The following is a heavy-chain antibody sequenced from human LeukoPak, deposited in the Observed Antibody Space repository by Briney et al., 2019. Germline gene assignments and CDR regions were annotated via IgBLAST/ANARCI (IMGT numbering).Heavy chain of an antibody. Sequence: SETLSLTCTVSGGSISSYYWSWIRQPPGKGLEWIGRIYTSGSTNYNPSLKSRVTMSVDTSKNQFSLKLSSVTAADTAVYYCARDLIAAAGIVTWFDPWGQGTLVTVSS. CDR2: IYTSGST. D-gene: IGHD6-13*01. J-gene: IGHJ5*02. CDR1: GGSISSYY. CDR3: ARDLIAAAGIVTWFDP. V-gene: IGHV4-4*07.